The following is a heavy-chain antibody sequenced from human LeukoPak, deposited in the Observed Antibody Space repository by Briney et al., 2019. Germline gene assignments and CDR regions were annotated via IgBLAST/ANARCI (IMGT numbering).Heavy chain of an antibody. CDR1: GFTFSSYA. V-gene: IGHV3-23*01. CDR2: ISGSGGST. D-gene: IGHD2-2*01. Sequence: GGSLRLSCAASGFTFSSYAMSWVRQAPGKGLEWVSAISGSGGSTYYADSVKGRFTISRDNAKNTLYLQMNSLRAEDTAVYYCARVPPPSSTSFTFDYWGQGTLVTVSS. J-gene: IGHJ4*02. CDR3: ARVPPPSSTSFTFDY.